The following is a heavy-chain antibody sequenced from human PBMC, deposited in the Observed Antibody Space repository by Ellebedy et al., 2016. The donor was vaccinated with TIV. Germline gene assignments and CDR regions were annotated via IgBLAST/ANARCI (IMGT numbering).Heavy chain of an antibody. CDR3: AKAYGVQFDF. Sequence: GGSLRLXXAASGFTLRRYAMSWVRQAPGKGLEWVASTGADTFYADSVKGRFTISRDNSKNTLFLQMILLRAEDTAVYYCAKAYGVQFDFWGQGTLITVSS. V-gene: IGHV3-23*01. CDR1: GFTLRRYA. J-gene: IGHJ4*02. CDR2: TGADT. D-gene: IGHD4-17*01.